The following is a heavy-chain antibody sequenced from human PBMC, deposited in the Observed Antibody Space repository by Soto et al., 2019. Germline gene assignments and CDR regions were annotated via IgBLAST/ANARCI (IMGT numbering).Heavy chain of an antibody. CDR2: INHSGST. CDR1: GGSFSGYY. Sequence: SETLSLTCAVYGGSFSGYYWSWIRQPPGKGLEWIGEINHSGSTNYNPSLKSRVTISVDTSKNQFSLKLSSVTAADTAVYYCARAPDIVVVPAAPEGVDYFDYWGQGTLVTVSS. J-gene: IGHJ4*02. V-gene: IGHV4-34*01. D-gene: IGHD2-2*01. CDR3: ARAPDIVVVPAAPEGVDYFDY.